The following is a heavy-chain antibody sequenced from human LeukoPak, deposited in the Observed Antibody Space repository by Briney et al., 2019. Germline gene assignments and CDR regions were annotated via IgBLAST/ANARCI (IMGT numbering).Heavy chain of an antibody. D-gene: IGHD2-15*01. CDR3: GGDLGAAVTYS. V-gene: IGHV4-59*01. CDR1: GGSISSYY. Sequence: PSETLSLTCTVSGGSISSYYWSWIRQPPGKGLEWIGYIYYSGSTNYNPSLKSRVTISVDTSKNQFSLKLSSVTAADTAVYYCGGDLGAAVTYSWGQGALVTVSS. CDR2: IYYSGST. J-gene: IGHJ4*02.